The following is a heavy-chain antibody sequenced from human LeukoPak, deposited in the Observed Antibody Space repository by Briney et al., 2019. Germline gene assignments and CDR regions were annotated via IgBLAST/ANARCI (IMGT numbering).Heavy chain of an antibody. Sequence: PSETLSLTCTVSGGSISNYYWSWIRQPPGKGLEWIGYIYYSGNTNYNPSLKSRVTISIDTSKNQFSLRLSSVPAADTAVYYCARTSSSPIWFDPWGQGTLVTVSS. J-gene: IGHJ5*02. D-gene: IGHD6-13*01. CDR2: IYYSGNT. CDR3: ARTSSSPIWFDP. CDR1: GGSISNYY. V-gene: IGHV4-59*01.